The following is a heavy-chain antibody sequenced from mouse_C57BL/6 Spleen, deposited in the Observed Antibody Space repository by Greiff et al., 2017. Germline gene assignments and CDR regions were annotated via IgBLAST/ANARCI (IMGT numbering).Heavy chain of an antibody. CDR1: SYAFSSSW. J-gene: IGHJ4*01. Sequence: QVQLKESGPELVKPGASVKISCKASSYAFSSSWMNWVKQRPGKGLEWIGRIYPGDGDTNYNGKFKGKATLTADKSSSTAYMQLSSLTSEDSAVYFCAGYYGYDGAMDYWGQGTSVTVSS. CDR3: AGYYGYDGAMDY. V-gene: IGHV1-82*01. D-gene: IGHD2-2*01. CDR2: IYPGDGDT.